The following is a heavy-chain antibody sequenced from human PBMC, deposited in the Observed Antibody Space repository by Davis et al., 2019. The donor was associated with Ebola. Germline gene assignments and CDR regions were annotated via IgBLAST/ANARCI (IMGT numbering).Heavy chain of an antibody. V-gene: IGHV3-21*05. CDR1: GFTFSSYS. D-gene: IGHD3-16*01. CDR3: ARDRGFNWFDP. CDR2: ISSSSSYT. Sequence: GESLKISCAASGFTFSSYSMNWVRQAPGKGLEWVSYISSSSSYTNYADSVKGRFTISRDNAKNSLYLQMNSLRAEDTAVYYCARDRGFNWFDPWGQGTLVTVSS. J-gene: IGHJ5*02.